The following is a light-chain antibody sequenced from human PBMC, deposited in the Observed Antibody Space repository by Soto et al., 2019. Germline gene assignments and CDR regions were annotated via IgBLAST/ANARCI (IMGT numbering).Light chain of an antibody. CDR2: SVS. J-gene: IGKJ4*01. Sequence: DIQMTRSPSALSASVGDTVTVTCRASQAIGDHLAWFQQQPGKVPQRLIYSVSTLHTGAPSRFSGSGSETDFTLTITNLQPEDFASYFCLQHYTYPPTFGGGT. V-gene: IGKV1-17*03. CDR3: LQHYTYPPT. CDR1: QAIGDH.